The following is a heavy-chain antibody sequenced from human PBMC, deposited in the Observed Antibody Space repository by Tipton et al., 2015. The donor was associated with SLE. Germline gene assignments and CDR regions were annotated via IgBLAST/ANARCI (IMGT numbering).Heavy chain of an antibody. J-gene: IGHJ4*02. CDR2: INHSGST. CDR3: ARDWEGRWELHLGIWVY. V-gene: IGHV4-34*01. D-gene: IGHD1-26*01. Sequence: TLSLTCSVSGGSISGYYWSWIRQPPGKGLEWIGEINHSGSTNYNPSLESRVTISVDTSKNHFSLKLNSVTAADTAVYYCARDWEGRWELHLGIWVYWGQGTLVTVSS. CDR1: GGSISGYY.